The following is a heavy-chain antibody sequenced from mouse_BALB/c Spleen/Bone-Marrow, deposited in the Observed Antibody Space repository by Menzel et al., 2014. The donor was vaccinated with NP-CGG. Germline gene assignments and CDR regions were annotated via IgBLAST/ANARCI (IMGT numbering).Heavy chain of an antibody. CDR2: IYPGSGSI. CDR3: ARSPNWDPYYAMDY. J-gene: IGHJ4*01. V-gene: IGHV1-77*01. D-gene: IGHD4-1*01. CDR1: GYTFTDYI. Sequence: VQLQQSGPELVKPGASVKMSCKASGYTFTDYIINWVKQRTGQGLEWIGEIYPGSGSIYYNEKFKGKATLTADKSSNTAYMQFSSLTSGDSAVYFCARSPNWDPYYAMDYWGQGTSVTVSS.